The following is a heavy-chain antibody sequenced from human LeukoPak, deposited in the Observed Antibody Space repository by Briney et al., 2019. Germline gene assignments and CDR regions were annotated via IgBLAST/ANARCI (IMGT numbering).Heavy chain of an antibody. J-gene: IGHJ4*02. CDR2: ISGSGGST. CDR1: GFTFSSYA. D-gene: IGHD2-15*01. V-gene: IGHV3-23*01. CDR3: AKRYCSGGSCLFDY. Sequence: GGSLRLSCAASGFTFSSYAMSWVRQAPGKGLEWVSAISGSGGSTFYADSAKGRFTISRDNSKNTLYLQMNSLRAQDTAVYYCAKRYCSGGSCLFDYWGQGTLVTVSS.